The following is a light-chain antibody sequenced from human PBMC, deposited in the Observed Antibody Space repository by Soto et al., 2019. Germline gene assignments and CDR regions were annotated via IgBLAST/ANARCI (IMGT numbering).Light chain of an antibody. Sequence: EIVLTQSPGILSLSPGESATLSCRASRSVNGSYFAWYQQKPGRAPRLVIFGASRRAYDIPDRFSGRGSGTDFTLTIDSLQSADFAVYYGQHIGSFPLTFGGGTRVDI. CDR1: RSVNGSY. CDR2: GAS. J-gene: IGKJ4*01. V-gene: IGKV3-20*01. CDR3: QHIGSFPLT.